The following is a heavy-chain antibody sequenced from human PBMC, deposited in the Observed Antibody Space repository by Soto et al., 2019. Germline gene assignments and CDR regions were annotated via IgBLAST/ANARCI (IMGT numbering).Heavy chain of an antibody. CDR1: GYTFTSYG. V-gene: IGHV1-18*01. J-gene: IGHJ4*02. D-gene: IGHD4-17*01. CDR3: ASGTSYGGLEYFDY. Sequence: ASVKVSSKASGYTFTSYGISWVRQAPGQGLEWMGWISAYNGNTNYAQKLQGGLTMTTDTSTSTAYMELRSLRSDDTAVYYCASGTSYGGLEYFDYWGQGTLVTVSS. CDR2: ISAYNGNT.